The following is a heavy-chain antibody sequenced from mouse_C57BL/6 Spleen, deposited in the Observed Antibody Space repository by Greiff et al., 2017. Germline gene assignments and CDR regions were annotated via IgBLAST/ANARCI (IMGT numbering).Heavy chain of an antibody. V-gene: IGHV1-52*01. CDR3: AREGQNGPIAY. CDR1: GYTFTSYW. D-gene: IGHD6-5*01. CDR2: IDPSDSET. J-gene: IGHJ3*01. Sequence: QVQLQQPGAELVRPGSSVKLSCKASGYTFTSYWMHWVKQRPIQGLEWIGNIDPSDSETHYNQKFKDKATLTVDKSSSTAYMQLSSLTSEDSAVYYCAREGQNGPIAYWGQGTLVTVSA.